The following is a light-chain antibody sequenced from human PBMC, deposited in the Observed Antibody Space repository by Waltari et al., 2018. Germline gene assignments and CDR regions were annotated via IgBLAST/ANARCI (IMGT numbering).Light chain of an antibody. CDR3: CSYAGSSIWV. CDR1: SRDVGSYNL. J-gene: IGLJ3*02. CDR2: EDD. Sequence: QSALTQPASVSGSPGQSITISCTGTSRDVGSYNLVSWYQQHPGKAPKLMIYEDDKRPSGVSKRFSGSKSGNTASLTISGLQAEDEADYYCCSYAGSSIWVFGGGTKLTVL. V-gene: IGLV2-23*01.